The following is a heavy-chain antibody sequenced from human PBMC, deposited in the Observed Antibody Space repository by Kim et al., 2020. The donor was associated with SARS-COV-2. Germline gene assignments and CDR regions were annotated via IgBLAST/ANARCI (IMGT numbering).Heavy chain of an antibody. J-gene: IGHJ4*02. D-gene: IGHD3-16*01. CDR3: ARGGLRGQFDY. Sequence: GGSLRLSCAASGFTFTSYAMSWVRQAPGKGLEWVSAISGSGGSTYYADSVKGRFTLSRDNSKNTLNLQMNSPRVEDTAVYYCARGGLRGQFDYWGQGTLVTVSS. V-gene: IGHV3-23*01. CDR2: ISGSGGST. CDR1: GFTFTSYA.